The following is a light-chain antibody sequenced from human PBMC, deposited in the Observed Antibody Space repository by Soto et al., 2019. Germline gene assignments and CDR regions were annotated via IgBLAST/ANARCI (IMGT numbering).Light chain of an antibody. Sequence: IVLTQSPGTLSLSPGDRVTLSCRASQSVNTKLAWYQQKPGQAPTLLMSGASNRATGIPDRFSGSGSGTDFTLTISRLEPEDFAVYYCQQYGSSGTFGQGTKVDIK. CDR1: QSVNTK. CDR2: GAS. V-gene: IGKV3-20*01. CDR3: QQYGSSGT. J-gene: IGKJ1*01.